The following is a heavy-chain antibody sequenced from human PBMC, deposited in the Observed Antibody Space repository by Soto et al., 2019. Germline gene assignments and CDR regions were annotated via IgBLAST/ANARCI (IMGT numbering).Heavy chain of an antibody. D-gene: IGHD3-22*01. CDR3: VKGEYYYDSSGYYPFDY. CDR2: ISTNGGST. V-gene: IGHV3-64D*06. Sequence: GVSLRLSCSASGFTFSIYAMHWVRQAPGKGLEYVSSISTNGGSTHYADSVKGRFTISRDNSKNTQYLQMNSLRADDTAVYYCVKGEYYYDSSGYYPFDYWGQGT. CDR1: GFTFSIYA. J-gene: IGHJ4*02.